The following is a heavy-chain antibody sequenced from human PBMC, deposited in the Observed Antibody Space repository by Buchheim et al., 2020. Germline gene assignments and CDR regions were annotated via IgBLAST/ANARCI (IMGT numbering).Heavy chain of an antibody. D-gene: IGHD3-22*01. V-gene: IGHV3-30-3*01. Sequence: QVQLVESGGGVVQPGRSLRLSCAASGFTFSSYAMHWVRQAPGKGLEWVAVISYDGSNKYYADSVKGRFTISRDNSKNTLYLQMNSLRAEDTAVHYCARDSYDSSGAFDIWGQGT. CDR1: GFTFSSYA. J-gene: IGHJ3*02. CDR2: ISYDGSNK. CDR3: ARDSYDSSGAFDI.